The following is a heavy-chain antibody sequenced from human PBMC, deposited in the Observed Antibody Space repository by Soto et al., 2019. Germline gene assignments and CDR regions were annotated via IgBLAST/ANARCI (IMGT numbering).Heavy chain of an antibody. Sequence: SETLSLTCTVSGGSISSGDYYWSWIRQPPGKGLEWIGYIYYSGSTYYNPSLKSRVTISVDTSKNQFSLKLSSVTAADTAVYYCARVGGDFWSGSPNWFDPWGQGTLVTVSS. CDR1: GGSISSGDYY. CDR2: IYYSGST. V-gene: IGHV4-30-4*01. D-gene: IGHD3-3*01. CDR3: ARVGGDFWSGSPNWFDP. J-gene: IGHJ5*02.